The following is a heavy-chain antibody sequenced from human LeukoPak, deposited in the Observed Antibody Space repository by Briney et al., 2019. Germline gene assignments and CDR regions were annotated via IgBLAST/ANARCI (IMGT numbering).Heavy chain of an antibody. CDR2: INPNSGGT. V-gene: IGHV1-2*02. D-gene: IGHD4-17*01. Sequence: ASVKVSCKASGYTFTGYYMHWVRQAPGQGLEWMGWINPNSGGTNYAQKFQGRVTMTRDTSISTAYMELSRLRSDDTAVYYCAEDRHYGDYGYYYYYYMDVWGKGTTVTVSS. J-gene: IGHJ6*03. CDR3: AEDRHYGDYGYYYYYYMDV. CDR1: GYTFTGYY.